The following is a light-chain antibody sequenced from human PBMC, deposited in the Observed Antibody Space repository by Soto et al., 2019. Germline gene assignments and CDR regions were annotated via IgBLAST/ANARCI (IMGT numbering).Light chain of an antibody. Sequence: QSALTQPASVSGSPGQSITISCTGTSSDVGGYNFVSWYQQEPDKAPKLMIYDVSNRPSGVSNRFSGSKSGNTASLTISGLEAEDEADYCCSSSAPSYTWVFGGGTKLTVL. V-gene: IGLV2-14*01. J-gene: IGLJ3*02. CDR2: DVS. CDR1: SSDVGGYNF. CDR3: SSSAPSYTWV.